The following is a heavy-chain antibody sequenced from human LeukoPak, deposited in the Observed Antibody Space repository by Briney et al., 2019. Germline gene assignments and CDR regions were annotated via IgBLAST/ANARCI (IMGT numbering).Heavy chain of an antibody. D-gene: IGHD3-3*01. J-gene: IGHJ4*02. CDR2: ISSSSSYI. CDR3: ALDSRGLFDY. V-gene: IGHV3-21*01. Sequence: GGSLRLSCAASGFTFSSYSMNWVRQAPGKGLEWVSSISSSSSYIYYADPVKGRFTISRDNAKNSLYLQMNSLRAEDTAVYYCALDSRGLFDYWGQGTLVTVSS. CDR1: GFTFSSYS.